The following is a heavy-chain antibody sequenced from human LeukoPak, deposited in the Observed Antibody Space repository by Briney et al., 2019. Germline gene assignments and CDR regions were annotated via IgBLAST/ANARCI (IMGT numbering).Heavy chain of an antibody. CDR1: GGYISSGDYY. CDR3: ARAAGAAAGTRGGDYFDY. D-gene: IGHD6-13*01. J-gene: IGHJ4*02. V-gene: IGHV4-30-4*01. CDR2: IYYSGST. Sequence: SETLSLTCTVSGGYISSGDYYWSWIRQPPGKGLEWIGYIYYSGSTYYNPSLKSRVTISVDTSKNQFSLKLSSVTAADTAVYYCARAAGAAAGTRGGDYFDYWGQGTLVTVSS.